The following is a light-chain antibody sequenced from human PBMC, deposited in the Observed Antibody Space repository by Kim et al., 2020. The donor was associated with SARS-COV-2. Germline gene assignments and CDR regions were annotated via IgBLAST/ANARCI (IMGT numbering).Light chain of an antibody. CDR2: DAY. V-gene: IGKV1-33*01. Sequence: DIQMTQSPSSLSASMGDRVTITCQASQDITKYLNWYQQRPGKPPKLLIFDAYTLERRVPPRFIGGGSGTDFSLTITGLQPEDIATYYCQQFYSLPYTFGQGTKLEI. CDR3: QQFYSLPYT. CDR1: QDITKY. J-gene: IGKJ2*01.